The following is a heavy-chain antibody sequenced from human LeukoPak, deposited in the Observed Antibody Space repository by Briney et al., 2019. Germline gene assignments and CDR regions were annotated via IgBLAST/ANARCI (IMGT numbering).Heavy chain of an antibody. J-gene: IGHJ3*02. V-gene: IGHV3-NL1*01. CDR2: IYSGGYT. CDR3: ARDEAFDI. CDR1: GFTFSNYG. Sequence: GRSLRLSCAASGFTFSNYGMHWVGQAPGKGLEWVSVIYSGGYTYYADSVKGRFTISRDNSQNTVYLHMNSLRAEDTAIYYSARDEAFDIWGQGTMVTVSS.